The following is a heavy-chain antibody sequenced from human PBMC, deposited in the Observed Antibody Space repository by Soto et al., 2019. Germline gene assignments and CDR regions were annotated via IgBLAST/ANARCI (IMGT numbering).Heavy chain of an antibody. D-gene: IGHD3-3*01. CDR2: IYHSGST. V-gene: IGHV4-34*01. CDR1: GGSISGYY. J-gene: IGHJ5*02. CDR3: ARTPRGYDFWSGSYTPKWFTS. Sequence: PSETLSLTCAVYGGSISGYYWSWIRQPPGKGLEWIGDIYHSGSTNYNPSLKSRVTISVDTSKNQFSLKLSSVTAADTAVYYCARTPRGYDFWSGSYTPKWFTSWGQGTL.